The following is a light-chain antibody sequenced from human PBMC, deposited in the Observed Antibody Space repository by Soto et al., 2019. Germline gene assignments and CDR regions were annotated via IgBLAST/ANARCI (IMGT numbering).Light chain of an antibody. V-gene: IGLV2-14*03. CDR2: DVS. Sequence: TGTSSDVGAYIYVSWYQHHPGKAPKLILYDVSARPSGVSDRFSGSKSGNTASLTISGLQPEDEADYYCSSYTSSSTEVFGTGTKVTVL. J-gene: IGLJ1*01. CDR3: SSYTSSSTEV. CDR1: SSDVGAYIY.